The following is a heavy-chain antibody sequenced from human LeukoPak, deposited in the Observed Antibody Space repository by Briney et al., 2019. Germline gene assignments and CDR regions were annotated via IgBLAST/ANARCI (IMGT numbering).Heavy chain of an antibody. CDR1: GFTFSSYA. D-gene: IGHD3-10*01. CDR3: VKDVLLWFGEPIPYYFDY. CDR2: ISSNGGST. V-gene: IGHV3-64D*09. Sequence: PGGSLRLSCSASGFTFSSYAMHWVRQAPGKGLEYVSAISSNGGSTYYADSVKGRFTISRDNYKNTLYLQMSSLRAEDTAVYYCVKDVLLWFGEPIPYYFDYWGQGTLVTVSS. J-gene: IGHJ4*02.